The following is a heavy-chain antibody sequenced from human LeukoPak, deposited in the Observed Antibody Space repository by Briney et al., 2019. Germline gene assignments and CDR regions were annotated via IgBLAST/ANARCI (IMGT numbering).Heavy chain of an antibody. J-gene: IGHJ4*02. Sequence: PGGSLRLSCAASGFTFSSYSMNWVRQAPGKGLEWVSAISGSGGSTYYADSVKGRFTISRDNSKNTLYLQMNSLRAEDTAVYYCAKGSEVLWSGYYSIYWGQGTLVTVSS. CDR2: ISGSGGST. V-gene: IGHV3-23*01. CDR1: GFTFSSYS. CDR3: AKGSEVLWSGYYSIY. D-gene: IGHD3-3*01.